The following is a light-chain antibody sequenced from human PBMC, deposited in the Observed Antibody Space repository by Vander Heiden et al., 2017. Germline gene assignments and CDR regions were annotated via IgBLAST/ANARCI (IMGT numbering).Light chain of an antibody. Sequence: DIQMTRPPSSLSASVGDRVTITCRASQSISSYLNWYQQKPGKAPKLLIYAASSLQSGVPSRFSGSGSGTDFTLTISSLQPEDFATYYCQQSYSTPRTFGHGTKVDIK. J-gene: IGKJ3*01. CDR3: QQSYSTPRT. CDR2: AAS. V-gene: IGKV1-39*01. CDR1: QSISSY.